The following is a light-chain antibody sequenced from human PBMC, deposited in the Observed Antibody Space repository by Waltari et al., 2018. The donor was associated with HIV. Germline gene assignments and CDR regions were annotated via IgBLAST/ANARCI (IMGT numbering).Light chain of an antibody. CDR2: WAS. Sequence: DIVMIQSPDSLTVSLGERATINCKSSQSIFYSANNKNYLTWYQQKPGQPPKLLIYWASTRESGVPDRFSGSGSGTDFTLTISSLQAEDVAVYYCQQYYSTPWTFGQGTKVEIK. V-gene: IGKV4-1*01. CDR1: QSIFYSANNKNY. J-gene: IGKJ1*01. CDR3: QQYYSTPWT.